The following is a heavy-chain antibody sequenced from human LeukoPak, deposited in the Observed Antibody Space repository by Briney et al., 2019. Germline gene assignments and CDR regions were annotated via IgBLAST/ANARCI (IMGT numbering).Heavy chain of an antibody. V-gene: IGHV1-18*01. CDR1: RDTSSSYG. CDR2: ISAYNGNT. J-gene: IGHJ4*02. Sequence: ASVKLSCTASRDTSSSYGISWVGQAPGQGIEWMGWISAYNGNTNYAPKLQGRVTMTADTSTSTASMELRSVRSDDTAVYYCARDHGGSYSNFDYWGQGTLVTVSS. D-gene: IGHD1-26*01. CDR3: ARDHGGSYSNFDY.